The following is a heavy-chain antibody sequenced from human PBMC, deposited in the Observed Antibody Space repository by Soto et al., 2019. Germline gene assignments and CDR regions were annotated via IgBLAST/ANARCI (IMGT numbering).Heavy chain of an antibody. CDR2: INVGNGDT. V-gene: IGHV1-3*01. J-gene: IGHJ4*02. Sequence: ASVKVSCKTSGYTFTAFAVHWVRQASGQRLEWMGWINVGNGDTKSSQNLQGRVTITRDTSASTVYMELSSLRSEDTAVYYCVRVGGSGWTLDFWGQGTLVTVSS. CDR1: GYTFTAFA. D-gene: IGHD6-25*01. CDR3: VRVGGSGWTLDF.